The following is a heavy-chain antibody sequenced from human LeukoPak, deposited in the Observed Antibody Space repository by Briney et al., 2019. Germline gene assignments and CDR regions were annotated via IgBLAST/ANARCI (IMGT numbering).Heavy chain of an antibody. CDR1: GYTFTSYY. D-gene: IGHD1-26*01. J-gene: IGHJ6*02. CDR2: INPSGGST. Sequence: ASVKVSCKASGYTFTSYYMHWVRQAPGQGLEWMGIINPSGGSTSYAQKFQGRVTMTRDTSTSTVYMELSSLRSEDTAVYYCARGLRGGATTMYYYYYGMVVWGQGTTVTVSS. CDR3: ARGLRGGATTMYYYYYGMVV. V-gene: IGHV1-46*01.